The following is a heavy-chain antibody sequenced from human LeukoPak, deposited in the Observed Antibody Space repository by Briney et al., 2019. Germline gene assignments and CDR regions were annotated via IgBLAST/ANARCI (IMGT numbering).Heavy chain of an antibody. V-gene: IGHV4-61*02. CDR2: IYTSGST. J-gene: IGHJ4*02. D-gene: IGHD6-19*01. CDR3: ARHRSHSSLFDY. CDR1: GGSISSGSYY. Sequence: SQTLSLTCTVSGGSISSGSYYWSWIRQPAGKGLEWIGRIYTSGSTDYNPSLKSRVTISVDTSKNQFSLKLSSVTAADTAVYYCARHRSHSSLFDYWGQGTLVTVSS.